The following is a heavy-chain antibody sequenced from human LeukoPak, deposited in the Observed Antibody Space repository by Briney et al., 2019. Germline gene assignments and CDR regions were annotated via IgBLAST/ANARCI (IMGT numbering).Heavy chain of an antibody. CDR1: GFTFSSYS. D-gene: IGHD3-3*01. Sequence: GGSLRLSCAASGFTFSSYSMNWVRQAPGKGLEWVSSISSSSSYIYYADSVKGRFTISRDNAKNSLYLQMNSLRAEDTAVYYCARDVSSNNFWSGYSYYYYYMDVWGKGTTVTVSS. CDR3: ARDVSSNNFWSGYSYYYYYMDV. V-gene: IGHV3-21*01. CDR2: ISSSSSYI. J-gene: IGHJ6*03.